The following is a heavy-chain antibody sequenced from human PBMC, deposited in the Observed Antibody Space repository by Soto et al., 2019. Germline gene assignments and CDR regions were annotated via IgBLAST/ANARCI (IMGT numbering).Heavy chain of an antibody. V-gene: IGHV5-51*01. CDR1: GYSFTSYK. Sequence: GESLKISCKGSGYSFTSYKIAWVRQMAGKGLEWMGIIYPGDSVTRYSPSFQGKVTISADQSTSTAYLQWSSLKASATAMYYRARHATYYDILSGYYFDYWGQGTLVTVSA. D-gene: IGHD3-9*01. CDR2: IYPGDSVT. J-gene: IGHJ4*02. CDR3: ARHATYYDILSGYYFDY.